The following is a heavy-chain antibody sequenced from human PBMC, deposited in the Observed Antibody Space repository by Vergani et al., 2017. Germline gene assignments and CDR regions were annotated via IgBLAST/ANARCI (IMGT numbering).Heavy chain of an antibody. D-gene: IGHD3-22*01. CDR3: AGPQGTSAYYYGGFDY. CDR2: IYYDGSNA. CDR1: GFTFTAHG. Sequence: VQLLESGGGSAQPGESLRLSCVASGFTFTAHGLNWVRQAPGKGLEWVGLIYYDGSNAYYADSVKGRFTISRDNSKNTLYLQMSSLRAEDTAIYYCAGPQGTSAYYYGGFDYWGQGILVTVSS. J-gene: IGHJ4*02. V-gene: IGHV3-33*08.